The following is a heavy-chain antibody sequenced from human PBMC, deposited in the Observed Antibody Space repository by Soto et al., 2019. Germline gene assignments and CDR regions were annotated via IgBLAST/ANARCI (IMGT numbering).Heavy chain of an antibody. CDR3: XXXEVVALGY. D-gene: IGHD2-15*01. CDR1: GFTFSSYA. Sequence: PXGSLRLSCAASGFTFSSYAMHWVRQAPGKGLEWVAVISYDGSNKYYADSVKGRFTISRDNSKNTLYLQMNSLRAEDTAVYYXXXXEVVALGYWGQGTLXTVSS. J-gene: IGHJ4*02. V-gene: IGHV3-30-3*01. CDR2: ISYDGSNK.